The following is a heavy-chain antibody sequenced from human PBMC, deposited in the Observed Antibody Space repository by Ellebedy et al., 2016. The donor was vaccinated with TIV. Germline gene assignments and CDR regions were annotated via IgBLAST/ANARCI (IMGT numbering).Heavy chain of an antibody. V-gene: IGHV1-18*01. D-gene: IGHD5/OR15-5a*01. CDR3: ARDMVQGMVSRYLWFDY. J-gene: IGHJ4*02. CDR1: GYDFASYS. CDR2: ISAYTGNT. Sequence: ASVKVSCKASGYDFASYSVSWVRQAPGQGLEWMGWISAYTGNTNYARKFQGRVSLTTDISTSTAYMELRSLRSDDTAVYYCARDMVQGMVSRYLWFDYWGQGTLVTVSS.